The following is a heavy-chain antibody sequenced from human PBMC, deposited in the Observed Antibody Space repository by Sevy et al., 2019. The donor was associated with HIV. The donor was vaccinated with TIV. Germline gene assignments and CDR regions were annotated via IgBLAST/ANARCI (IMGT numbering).Heavy chain of an antibody. J-gene: IGHJ4*02. CDR2: IYFTGNT. CDR3: ARDSTTRPRVLDY. CDR1: GGSISSYF. D-gene: IGHD1-1*01. Sequence: SETLSLTCSVSGGSISSYFWTWVRQSPGKGLEWIGNIYFTGNTDYSPSLKSRVTFSLDTSKSQFSRTLKSVTAADTAIYFCARDSTTRPRVLDYWGQGTLVTVSS. V-gene: IGHV4-59*01.